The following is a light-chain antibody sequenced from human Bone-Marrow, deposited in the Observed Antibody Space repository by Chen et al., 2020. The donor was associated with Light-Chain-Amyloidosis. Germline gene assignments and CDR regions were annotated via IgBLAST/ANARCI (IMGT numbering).Light chain of an antibody. CDR3: QQYYSTPPTYT. CDR1: QSVLYSSNNKNY. V-gene: IGKV4-1*01. CDR2: WAS. Sequence: DIVMTQSPDSLAVSLGERATINCKSSQSVLYSSNNKNYLAWYQQKPGQPPKLLIYWASTLESGVPDRFSGSGSGTDFTLTISSLQAEDVAVYYCQQYYSTPPTYTFGQGTKLEIK. J-gene: IGKJ2*01.